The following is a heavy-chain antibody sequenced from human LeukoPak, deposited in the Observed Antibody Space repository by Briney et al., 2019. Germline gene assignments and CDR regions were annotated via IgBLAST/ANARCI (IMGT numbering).Heavy chain of an antibody. CDR3: AREGNNWNYLETDIDY. V-gene: IGHV3-74*01. CDR2: INSDGSST. J-gene: IGHJ4*02. D-gene: IGHD1-7*01. Sequence: GSLRLSCAASGFTFSSYWMHWVRQAPGKGLVWVSRINSDGSSTSYADSVKGRFTISRDNAKNTLYLQMNSLRAEDTAVYYCAREGNNWNYLETDIDYWGQGTLVTVSS. CDR1: GFTFSSYW.